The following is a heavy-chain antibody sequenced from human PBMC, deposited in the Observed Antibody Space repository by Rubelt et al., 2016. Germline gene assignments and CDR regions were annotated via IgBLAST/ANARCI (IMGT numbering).Heavy chain of an antibody. Sequence: AQLVESGGGVVQPGGSLRLSCAASGFTFSSYSMNWVRQAPGKGLEWISYINYKGSTISYADSVTGRFTISRDNAKNSLFLQMNSLRADDTAVYYCATTLHDFGEYDAVNWGQGTLVTVST. D-gene: IGHD4-17*01. J-gene: IGHJ4*02. CDR2: INYKGSTI. V-gene: IGHV3-48*04. CDR1: GFTFSSYS. CDR3: ATTLHDFGEYDAVN.